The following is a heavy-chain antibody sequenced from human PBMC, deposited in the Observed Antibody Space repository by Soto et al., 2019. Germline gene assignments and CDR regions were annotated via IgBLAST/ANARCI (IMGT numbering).Heavy chain of an antibody. CDR3: AKDPISAAGYNWLDP. D-gene: IGHD6-13*01. V-gene: IGHV1-18*04. CDR1: GYSFTTNG. Sequence: ASVKVSCKASGYSFTTNGITWVRQAPGQGLERMGWISAYNGNIKYAQKFQGRVSMKTDTSTSTAYMELRSLSSDDTAVYFCAKDPISAAGYNWLDPWGQGTLGTVS. CDR2: ISAYNGNI. J-gene: IGHJ5*02.